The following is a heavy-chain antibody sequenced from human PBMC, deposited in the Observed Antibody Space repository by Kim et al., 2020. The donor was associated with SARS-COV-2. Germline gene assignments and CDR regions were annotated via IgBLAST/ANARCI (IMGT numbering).Heavy chain of an antibody. V-gene: IGHV4-59*01. D-gene: IGHD3-10*01. Sequence: ETLSLTCTVSGGSISSYYWSWIRQPPGKGLEWIGYIYYSGSTNYNPSLKSRVTISVDTSKNQFSLKLSSVTAADTAVYYCARGPRSQWFGELLYDAFDIWGQGTMVTVSS. CDR1: GGSISSYY. CDR3: ARGPRSQWFGELLYDAFDI. CDR2: IYYSGST. J-gene: IGHJ3*02.